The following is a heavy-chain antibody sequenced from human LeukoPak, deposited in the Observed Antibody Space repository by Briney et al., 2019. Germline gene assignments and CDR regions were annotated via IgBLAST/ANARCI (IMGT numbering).Heavy chain of an antibody. J-gene: IGHJ4*02. D-gene: IGHD3-9*01. Sequence: SETLSLTCAVYGGSFSGYYWSWIRQPPGKGLEWIGEINHSGSTNYNPYLKARVTISVDTSKNQFSLKLSSVTAADTAVYYCARGQSSYYDILTGYFQEENYFDYWGQGTLVTVSS. CDR2: INHSGST. CDR1: GGSFSGYY. CDR3: ARGQSSYYDILTGYFQEENYFDY. V-gene: IGHV4-34*01.